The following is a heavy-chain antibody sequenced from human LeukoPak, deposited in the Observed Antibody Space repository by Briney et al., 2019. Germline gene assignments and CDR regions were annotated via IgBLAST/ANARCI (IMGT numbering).Heavy chain of an antibody. J-gene: IGHJ5*02. D-gene: IGHD2-2*01. Sequence: SETLSLTCTVSGGSISSYYWSWIRQPAGKGLEWIGRIYTSGSTNYNPSLKSRVTMSVDTSKNQFSLKLSSVTAADTAVYYCARDPGPSSTSPNWFDPWGQGTLVTVSS. CDR1: GGSISSYY. CDR3: ARDPGPSSTSPNWFDP. V-gene: IGHV4-4*07. CDR2: IYTSGST.